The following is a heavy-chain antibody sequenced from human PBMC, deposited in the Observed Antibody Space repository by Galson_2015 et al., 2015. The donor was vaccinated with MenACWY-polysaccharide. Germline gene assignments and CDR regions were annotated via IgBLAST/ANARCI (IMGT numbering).Heavy chain of an antibody. CDR2: ISKSGDSI. CDR1: GFSLGGWY. V-gene: IGHV3-11*01. J-gene: IGHJ6*02. CDR3: ARGRYGLDV. Sequence: SLRLSCAASGFSLGGWYMSWIRQAPGKGLEWLSYISKSGDSIYYADSVKGRFTISRDNARNSVYLQVNSLEAEDTAIYYCARGRYGLDVWGQGTTVTVSS.